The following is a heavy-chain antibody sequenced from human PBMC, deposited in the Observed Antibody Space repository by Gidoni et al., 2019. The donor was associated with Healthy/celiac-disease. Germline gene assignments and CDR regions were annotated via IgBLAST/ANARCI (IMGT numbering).Heavy chain of an antibody. CDR1: GFTSSSYA. CDR3: AKAPPRYRLPFDY. V-gene: IGHV3-23*01. J-gene: IGHJ4*02. D-gene: IGHD1-26*01. CDR2: ISGSGGST. Sequence: EVQLLESGGGLVQPGGSLRLSCADSGFTSSSYAMSWVRQAPGKGLEWVSAISGSGGSTYCADSVTGRFTISRDNSKNTLYLQMNSLRAEDTAVYYCAKAPPRYRLPFDYWGQGTLVTVSS.